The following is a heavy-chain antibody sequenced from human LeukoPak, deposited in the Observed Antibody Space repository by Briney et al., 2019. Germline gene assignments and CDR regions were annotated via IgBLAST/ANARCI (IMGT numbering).Heavy chain of an antibody. J-gene: IGHJ4*02. V-gene: IGHV1-2*02. CDR3: ARAGIFYGYSSTWYYPLFDY. CDR2: INPNSGGT. Sequence: GASVKVSCKASGYTFTGHYIHWVRQAPGQGLEWMGWINPNSGGTKYAQKFQGRVTMTRDTSTSTVYMDLSSLRSEDTAVYYCARAGIFYGYSSTWYYPLFDYWGQGTLVTVSS. D-gene: IGHD6-13*01. CDR1: GYTFTGHY.